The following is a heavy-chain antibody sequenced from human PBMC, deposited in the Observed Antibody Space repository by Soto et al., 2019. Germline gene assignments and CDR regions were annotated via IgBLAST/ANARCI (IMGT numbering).Heavy chain of an antibody. CDR2: INSDGSST. J-gene: IGHJ4*02. CDR3: ARERQLGTYYFDY. V-gene: IGHV3-74*01. CDR1: GFTFSSYW. D-gene: IGHD6-13*01. Sequence: GGSLRLSCAASGFTFSSYWMHWVRQAPGKGLVWVSRINSDGSSTSYADSVKGRFTISRDNAKNTLYLQMNSLRAEDTAVYSCARERQLGTYYFDYWGQGTLVTVSS.